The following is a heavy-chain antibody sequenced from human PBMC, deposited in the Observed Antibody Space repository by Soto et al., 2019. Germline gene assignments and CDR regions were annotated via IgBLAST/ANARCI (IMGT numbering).Heavy chain of an antibody. J-gene: IGHJ6*02. CDR1: GGSFSGYY. Sequence: PSATLSLTCAVYGGSFSGYYWSWIRQPPGKGLEWIGEINHSGSTNYNPSLKSRVTISVDTSKNQFSLKLSSVTAADTAVYYCARGLNYGGVYYYYGMDVWGQGTTVTVS. D-gene: IGHD1-7*01. CDR2: INHSGST. V-gene: IGHV4-34*01. CDR3: ARGLNYGGVYYYYGMDV.